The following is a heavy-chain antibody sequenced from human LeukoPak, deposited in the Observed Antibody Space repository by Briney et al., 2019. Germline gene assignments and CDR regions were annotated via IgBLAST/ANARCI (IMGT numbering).Heavy chain of an antibody. D-gene: IGHD6-13*01. Sequence: GGSLRLSCAASGFTLSDYGMHWVRQAPGKGLDWVAFIRYDGSNKYYADSLKGRFTISRDNSNNTLYLQMNSLRLEDTAVYYCAKDLDISSWYPFFDHWGQGTLVTVSS. J-gene: IGHJ4*02. CDR3: AKDLDISSWYPFFDH. V-gene: IGHV3-30*02. CDR2: IRYDGSNK. CDR1: GFTLSDYG.